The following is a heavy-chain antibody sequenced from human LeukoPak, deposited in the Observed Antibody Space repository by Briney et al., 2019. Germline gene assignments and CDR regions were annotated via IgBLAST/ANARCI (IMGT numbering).Heavy chain of an antibody. CDR3: ASTTIFGVVTWFDY. D-gene: IGHD3-3*01. CDR2: IRYDGSNK. J-gene: IGHJ4*02. V-gene: IGHV3-30*02. Sequence: GGSLRLSCAASGFTFSSYGMHWVRQAPGKGLGWVAFIRYDGSNKYYADSVKGRFTISRDNSKNTLYLQMNSLRAEDTAVYYCASTTIFGVVTWFDYWGQGTLVTVSS. CDR1: GFTFSSYG.